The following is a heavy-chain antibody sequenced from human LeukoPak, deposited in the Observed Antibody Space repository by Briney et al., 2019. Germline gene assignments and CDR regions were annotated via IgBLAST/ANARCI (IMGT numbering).Heavy chain of an antibody. Sequence: GASVKVSCKASGDTFSSLPINWVRQAPGQRLEWMGWINAGNGNTKYSQKFQGRVTITRDTSASTAYMELSSLRSEDTAVYYCARCRYAHSQSSPGYWGQGTLVTVSS. CDR1: GDTFSSLP. CDR2: INAGNGNT. J-gene: IGHJ4*02. D-gene: IGHD3-9*01. CDR3: ARCRYAHSQSSPGY. V-gene: IGHV1-3*01.